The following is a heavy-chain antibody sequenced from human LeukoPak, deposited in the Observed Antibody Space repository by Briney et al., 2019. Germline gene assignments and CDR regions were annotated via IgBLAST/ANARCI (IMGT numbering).Heavy chain of an antibody. J-gene: IGHJ6*04. V-gene: IGHV3-33*01. D-gene: IGHD3-10*01. CDR2: IWYDGSNK. CDR3: ARNYYGSGSSPLGGMYV. CDR1: GFTFSSYG. Sequence: PGGSLRLSCAASGFTFSSYGMHWVRQAPGKGLEWVADIWYDGSNKYYADSVKGRFTISRDNSKNTLYLQMNSLRAEDTAVYYCARNYYGSGSSPLGGMYVWGKGTTVTVSS.